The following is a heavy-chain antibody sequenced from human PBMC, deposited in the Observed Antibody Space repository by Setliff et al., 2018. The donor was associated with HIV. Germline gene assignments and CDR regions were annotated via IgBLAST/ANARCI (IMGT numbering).Heavy chain of an antibody. CDR1: NGSISGYY. D-gene: IGHD3-9*01. Sequence: SETLSLTCTVSNGSISGYYWSWIRQSPGKGLEWIGYIYTSGSSNYNPSLKSRVTISGDTSKRQFSLKMSSVTAADTAVYYCARGEPVDILTGYFDYWGQGTLVTVSS. V-gene: IGHV4-4*09. J-gene: IGHJ4*02. CDR2: IYTSGSS. CDR3: ARGEPVDILTGYFDY.